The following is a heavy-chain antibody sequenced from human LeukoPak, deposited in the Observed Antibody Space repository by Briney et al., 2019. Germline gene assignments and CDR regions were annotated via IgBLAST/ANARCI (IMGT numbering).Heavy chain of an antibody. Sequence: SETLSLTCTVSGGSVNNYYWSWIRQPPGKGLEWIGYIYYSGSTYYNPSLKSRVTISVDTSKNQFSLKLSSVTAADTAVYYCARVATISHFDYWGQGTLVTVSS. V-gene: IGHV4-30-4*01. D-gene: IGHD5-12*01. CDR1: GGSVNNYY. CDR3: ARVATISHFDY. CDR2: IYYSGST. J-gene: IGHJ4*02.